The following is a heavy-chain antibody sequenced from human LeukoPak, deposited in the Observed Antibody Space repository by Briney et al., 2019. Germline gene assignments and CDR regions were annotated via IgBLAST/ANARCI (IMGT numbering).Heavy chain of an antibody. CDR1: GFTLRSSA. Sequence: GGSLRLSCAASGFTLRSSAMSWVRQAPGKGLEWVSAISGDGGTISYTASVRGRFTISRDNAKNTLFLQMSSLRAGDAALYYCAKELYGNPSGYWGQGTRVTVSS. D-gene: IGHD2-8*01. CDR2: ISGDGGTI. CDR3: AKELYGNPSGY. V-gene: IGHV3-23*01. J-gene: IGHJ4*02.